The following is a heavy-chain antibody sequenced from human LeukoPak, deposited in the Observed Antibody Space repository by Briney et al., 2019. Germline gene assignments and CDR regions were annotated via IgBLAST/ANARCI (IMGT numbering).Heavy chain of an antibody. V-gene: IGHV4-39*07. CDR3: ARAVWGGIVGVDSYYFDY. Sequence: SETLSLTCTVSGASISSTSYYWGWIRQPPGKGLEWIGTIYYDGNTYYNPSLKVRVTISVDTSKNHFSLKLSSVTAADTAVYYCARAVWGGIVGVDSYYFDYWGQGTLVIVSS. J-gene: IGHJ4*02. CDR2: IYYDGNT. D-gene: IGHD1-26*01. CDR1: GASISSTSYY.